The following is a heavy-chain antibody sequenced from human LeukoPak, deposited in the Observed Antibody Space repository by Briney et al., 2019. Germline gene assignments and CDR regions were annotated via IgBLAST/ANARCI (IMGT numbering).Heavy chain of an antibody. CDR3: ARGGILTGYFLDF. J-gene: IGHJ4*02. V-gene: IGHV3-66*01. D-gene: IGHD3-9*01. CDR2: IYSGGNT. Sequence: QSGGSLRLSCAASGFTVSDNYMTWVRQAPGKGLEWVSVIYSGGNTYYADSVKGRFIISRDNSKNTPNLQMNSLRAEDTAVYYCARGGILTGYFLDFWGQGTLVTVS. CDR1: GFTVSDNY.